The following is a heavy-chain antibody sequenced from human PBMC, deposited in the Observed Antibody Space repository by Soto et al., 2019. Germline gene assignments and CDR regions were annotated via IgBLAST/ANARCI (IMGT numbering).Heavy chain of an antibody. V-gene: IGHV1-8*01. CDR3: ARGCGSSVPYHYYYMDV. CDR2: MNPNSGNT. D-gene: IGHD6-6*01. CDR1: GYTFTSYD. Sequence: ASVKVSCKASGYTFTSYDINWVRQATGQGLEWMGWMNPNSGNTGYAQKFQGRVTMTRNTSISTAYRELGSLRSEDTAVYYCARGCGSSVPYHYYYMDVWGKGTTVTVSS. J-gene: IGHJ6*03.